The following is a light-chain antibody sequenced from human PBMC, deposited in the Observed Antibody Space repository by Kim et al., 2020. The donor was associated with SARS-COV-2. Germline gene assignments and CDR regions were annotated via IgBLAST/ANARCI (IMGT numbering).Light chain of an antibody. V-gene: IGLV1-36*01. CDR1: SSNIGKNA. Sequence: QSVLTQPPSVSEAPRQRVSISCSGNSSNIGKNAVNWYQQFPGKVPKLLIYFNDLLPSGVSDRFSGSKSGTSASLAISGLQSEDEADYYCEAWDDSLNAWVFGGGTQLTVL. J-gene: IGLJ3*02. CDR3: EAWDDSLNAWV. CDR2: FND.